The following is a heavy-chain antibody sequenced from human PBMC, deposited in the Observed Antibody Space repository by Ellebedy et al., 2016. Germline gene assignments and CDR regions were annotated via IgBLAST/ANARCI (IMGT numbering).Heavy chain of an antibody. CDR3: ARHVSTVTANYFMDV. Sequence: GGSLRLSXKVSEHTYINYWIAWVRQMPGKGLEWMGIIFPGDSDTKYSPSLQGQVTMSADKSTNTAYLQLSNLKASDNAMYYCARHVSTVTANYFMDVWGNGTTVTVSS. CDR2: IFPGDSDT. D-gene: IGHD4-11*01. V-gene: IGHV5-51*01. CDR1: EHTYINYW. J-gene: IGHJ6*03.